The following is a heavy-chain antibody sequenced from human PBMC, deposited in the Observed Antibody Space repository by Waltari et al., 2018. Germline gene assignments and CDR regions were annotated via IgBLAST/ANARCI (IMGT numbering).Heavy chain of an antibody. CDR3: AKILSRTGGDHAWDY. CDR2: ISGSGGST. J-gene: IGHJ4*02. Sequence: EVQLLESGGGLVQPGGSVRLSCAASGFTFSSYAMSWVRQAPGKGLGWVSAISGSGGSTDYADCVKGRSTISRDKSKNPLYLQMNSRRAEDTAVYYCAKILSRTGGDHAWDYWGQGTLVTVSS. CDR1: GFTFSSYA. D-gene: IGHD2-21*01. V-gene: IGHV3-23*01.